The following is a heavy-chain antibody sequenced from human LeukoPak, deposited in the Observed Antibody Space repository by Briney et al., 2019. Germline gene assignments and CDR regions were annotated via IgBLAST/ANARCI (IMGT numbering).Heavy chain of an antibody. CDR2: INESGDTT. V-gene: IGHV3-23*01. Sequence: GGSLRLSCAASGFTFSSYAMAWVRQAPGKGLEWASVINESGDTTYYAASVKGRFTISRDSSKDTLYLQLSSLRAEDTALYYCAKADSTSLNWFDPWGQGTLVTVSS. J-gene: IGHJ5*02. D-gene: IGHD2-21*01. CDR1: GFTFSSYA. CDR3: AKADSTSLNWFDP.